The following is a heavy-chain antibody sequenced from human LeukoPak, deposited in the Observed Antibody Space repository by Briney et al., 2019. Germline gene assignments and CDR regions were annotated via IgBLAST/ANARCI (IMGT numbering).Heavy chain of an antibody. J-gene: IGHJ6*03. V-gene: IGHV3-21*01. CDR3: ARDKGVVDVGGYPHYYYYYMDV. Sequence: PGGSLRLSCAASGFTFSSYSMNWVRQAPGKGLEWVSSISSSSSYIYYADSVKGRFTISRDNAKNSLYLQMNSLRAEDTAVYYCARDKGVVDVGGYPHYYYYYMDVWGKGTTVTVSS. D-gene: IGHD3-22*01. CDR1: GFTFSSYS. CDR2: ISSSSSYI.